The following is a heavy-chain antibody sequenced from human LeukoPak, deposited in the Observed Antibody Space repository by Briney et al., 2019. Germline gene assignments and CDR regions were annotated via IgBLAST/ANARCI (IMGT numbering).Heavy chain of an antibody. CDR2: VKEDGSEI. CDR3: ARDRGYSSFDY. J-gene: IGHJ4*02. V-gene: IGHV3-7*01. Sequence: GGSLRLSCEASAFTFSSYWMSWVRQAPGKGLEWVENVKEDGSEINYVDSVMGRFTKSRDNAKTSLFLQMSSLRVEDTAVYYCARDRGYSSFDYWGQGTLVTVYS. D-gene: IGHD4-23*01. CDR1: AFTFSSYW.